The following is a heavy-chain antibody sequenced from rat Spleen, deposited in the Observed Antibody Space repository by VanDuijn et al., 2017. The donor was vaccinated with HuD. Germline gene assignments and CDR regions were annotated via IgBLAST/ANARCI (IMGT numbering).Heavy chain of an antibody. Sequence: EVQLMESGGGLVQPRGSLKLSCAASGFTFSDYNMAWVRQAPKKGLEWVATISFDGSNTYYRDSVKGRFTISRDDAKSTLYLQMDSLRSEDTATYYCARPSYGYPFAYWGQGTLVTVSS. D-gene: IGHD1-7*01. CDR2: ISFDGSNT. J-gene: IGHJ3*01. V-gene: IGHV5-7*01. CDR1: GFTFSDYN. CDR3: ARPSYGYPFAY.